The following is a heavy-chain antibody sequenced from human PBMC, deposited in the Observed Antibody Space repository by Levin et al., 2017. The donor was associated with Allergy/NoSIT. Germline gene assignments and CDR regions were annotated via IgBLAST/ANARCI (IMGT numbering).Heavy chain of an antibody. Sequence: GESLKISCRGSGFTFNSYALNWVRQSPGKGLEWVSAISGSGTRTHYADSVKGRFTMSRDNSKNTVHLQMDSLGPDDMAIYYCAKGEDTSGFRFWGQGIPVSVSS. CDR3: AKGEDTSGFRF. D-gene: IGHD3-16*01. J-gene: IGHJ4*02. V-gene: IGHV3-23*01. CDR1: GFTFNSYA. CDR2: ISGSGTRT.